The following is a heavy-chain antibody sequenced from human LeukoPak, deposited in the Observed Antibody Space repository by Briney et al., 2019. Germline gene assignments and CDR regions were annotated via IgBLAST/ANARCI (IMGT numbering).Heavy chain of an antibody. CDR3: ARTTIAAREADY. CDR1: GFPLCCYS. D-gene: IGHD6-6*01. V-gene: IGHV3-64*01. Sequence: GGSLPLSCAASGFPLCCYSIQYVRQAPGKGLEYVSAISNNGGSTFYAHSVNGRFTISRDNSKNTLYLQMGSLRTEDMAVYYCARTTIAAREADYWGQGTLVTVSS. CDR2: ISNNGGST. J-gene: IGHJ4*02.